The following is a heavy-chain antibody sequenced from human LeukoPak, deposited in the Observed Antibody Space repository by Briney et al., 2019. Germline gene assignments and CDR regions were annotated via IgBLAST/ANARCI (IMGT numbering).Heavy chain of an antibody. V-gene: IGHV3-33*01. D-gene: IGHD3-3*01. CDR1: GFTFSSYG. CDR3: AREGGIGYYSSNYFDY. J-gene: IGHJ4*02. CDR2: IWYDGSNK. Sequence: GGSLRLSCVASGFTFSSYGMHWVRQAPGKGLEWVAVIWYDGSNKYYADSVKGRFTISRDNSKNTLYLQMNSLRAEDTAVYYSAREGGIGYYSSNYFDYWGQGTLVTVSS.